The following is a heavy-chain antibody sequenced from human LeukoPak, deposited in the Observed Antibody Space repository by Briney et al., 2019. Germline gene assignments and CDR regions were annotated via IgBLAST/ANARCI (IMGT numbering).Heavy chain of an antibody. V-gene: IGHV3-30-3*01. J-gene: IGHJ5*02. CDR1: GFTFSSYA. CDR2: ISYDGSNK. D-gene: IGHD1-26*01. CDR3: ARETGGSYESGYNWFDP. Sequence: GGSLRLSCAASGFTFSSYAVHWVRQAPGKGLEWVAVISYDGSNKYYADSVKGRFTISRDNSKNTLYLQMNSLRAEDTAVYYCARETGGSYESGYNWFDPWGQGTLVTVSS.